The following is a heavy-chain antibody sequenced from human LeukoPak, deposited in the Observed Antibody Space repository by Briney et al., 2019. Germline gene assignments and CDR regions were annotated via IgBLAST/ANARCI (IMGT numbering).Heavy chain of an antibody. V-gene: IGHV3-53*01. CDR3: TRVYGSGSYYSHC. D-gene: IGHD3-10*01. Sequence: GGSLRLSCAASGFTVSNSFMSWVRQAPGKGLEWVSVIYSGGSAYYADSVKGRFTIPRDNSKNTLYLKMNSLRAEDTAVYYCTRVYGSGSYYSHCWGQGTLVTVST. CDR1: GFTVSNSF. CDR2: IYSGGSA. J-gene: IGHJ4*02.